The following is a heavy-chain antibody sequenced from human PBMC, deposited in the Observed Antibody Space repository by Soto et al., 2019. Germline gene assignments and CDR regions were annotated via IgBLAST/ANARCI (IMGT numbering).Heavy chain of an antibody. CDR1: GGSFSGYY. CDR2: INHSGST. D-gene: IGHD6-19*01. Sequence: QVQLQQWGAGLLKPSETLSLTCAVYGGSFSGYYWSWIRQPPGKGLEWIGEINHSGSTNYNPSPKSRVTISVDTSKNQFSLKLSSVTAADTAVYYCARGLGVIAVAASLDYWGQGSLVTVSS. V-gene: IGHV4-34*01. J-gene: IGHJ4*02. CDR3: ARGLGVIAVAASLDY.